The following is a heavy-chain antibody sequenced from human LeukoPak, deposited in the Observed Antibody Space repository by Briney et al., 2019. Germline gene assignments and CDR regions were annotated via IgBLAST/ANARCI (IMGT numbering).Heavy chain of an antibody. D-gene: IGHD3-22*01. CDR1: GFTFSSYA. V-gene: IGHV3-30-3*01. CDR3: ASHDYYDSSGYYPGAFDI. Sequence: GGSLRRSCAASGFTFSSYAMHWVRQAPGKGLEWVAVISYDGSNKYYADSVKGRFTISRDNSKNTLYLQMNSLRAEDTAVYYCASHDYYDSSGYYPGAFDIWGQGTMVTVSS. J-gene: IGHJ3*02. CDR2: ISYDGSNK.